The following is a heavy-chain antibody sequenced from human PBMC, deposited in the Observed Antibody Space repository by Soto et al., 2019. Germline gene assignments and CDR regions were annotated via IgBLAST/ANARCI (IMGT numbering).Heavy chain of an antibody. J-gene: IGHJ5*02. CDR2: TRNKANSYTT. CDR3: ARVRAGSVGWFDP. Sequence: GSLRLSCAASGFTFSNHYMDWVRQAPGKGLEWVGRTRNKANSYTTEYAASVKGRFTISRDDSKNSVYLQMNSLKTEDTAVYYCARVRAGSVGWFDPWGQGTLVTVSS. D-gene: IGHD6-19*01. V-gene: IGHV3-72*01. CDR1: GFTFSNHY.